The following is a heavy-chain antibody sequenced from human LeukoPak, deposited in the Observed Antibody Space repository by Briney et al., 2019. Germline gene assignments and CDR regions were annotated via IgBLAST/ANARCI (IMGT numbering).Heavy chain of an antibody. V-gene: IGHV3-21*04. CDR3: ARKVYDSSGYKMYFFDY. CDR1: GFTFSSYS. CDR2: ISSSSSYI. J-gene: IGHJ4*02. D-gene: IGHD3-22*01. Sequence: KPGGSLRLSCAASGFTFSSYSMNWVRQAPGKGLEWVSSISSSSSYIYYADSVKGRFTISRDNAKNSLYLQMNSLRAEDTALYYCARKVYDSSGYKMYFFDYWGQGTLVTVSS.